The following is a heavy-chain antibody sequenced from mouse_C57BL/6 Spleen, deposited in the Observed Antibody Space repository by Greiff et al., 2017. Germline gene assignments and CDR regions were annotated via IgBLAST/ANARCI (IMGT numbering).Heavy chain of an antibody. D-gene: IGHD1-1*01. Sequence: VQLVESGAELVKPGASVKLSCKASGYTFTEYTIHWVKQRSGQGLEWLGWFYPGSGSIKYNEKFKDKATLTADKSSSTVYMVLSRLTSEDSAVYFCARHEGGSSKAWFAYWGQGTLVTVSA. V-gene: IGHV1-62-2*01. CDR1: GYTFTEYT. CDR2: FYPGSGSI. J-gene: IGHJ3*01. CDR3: ARHEGGSSKAWFAY.